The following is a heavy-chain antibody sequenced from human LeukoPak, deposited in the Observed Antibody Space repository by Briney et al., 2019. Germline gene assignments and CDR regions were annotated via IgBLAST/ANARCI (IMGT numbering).Heavy chain of an antibody. CDR3: ARDQARYDFWSGYYFDY. CDR2: ISGSGGST. D-gene: IGHD3-3*01. V-gene: IGHV3-23*01. J-gene: IGHJ4*02. Sequence: PGGSLRLSCAASGFTFSSYAMSWVRQAPGKGLEWVSAISGSGGSTYYADSVKGRFTISRDNAKNSLYLQMNSLRAEDTAVYYCARDQARYDFWSGYYFDYWGQGTLVTVSS. CDR1: GFTFSSYA.